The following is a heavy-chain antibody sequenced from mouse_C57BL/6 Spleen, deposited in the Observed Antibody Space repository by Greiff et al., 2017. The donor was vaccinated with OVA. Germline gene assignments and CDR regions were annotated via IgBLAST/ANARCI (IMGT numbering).Heavy chain of an antibody. D-gene: IGHD2-3*01. CDR3: ARSLLHTRYCDV. J-gene: IGHJ1*03. V-gene: IGHV1-55*01. CDR1: GYTFTSYW. Sequence: VQLQQSGAELVKPGASVTMSCKASGYTFTSYWITWVKQRPGQGLEWIGDIYPGSGSTKYNEKFKSKATLTVDTSSSTAYMQLSSLTSEDSAVYYCARSLLHTRYCDVWGTGTTVTVSS. CDR2: IYPGSGST.